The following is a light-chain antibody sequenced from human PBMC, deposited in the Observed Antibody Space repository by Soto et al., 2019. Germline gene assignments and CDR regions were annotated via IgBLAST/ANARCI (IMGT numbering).Light chain of an antibody. Sequence: DIQMTQSPSTLSASVGDRVTITCRASQSISSWLAWYQQKPGKAPKLLIYKASSLESGVPSRFSGSGSGTEFPLTISSLQPYEFATYYCQQYNSYSRTFGQGTKVEIK. CDR1: QSISSW. J-gene: IGKJ1*01. CDR3: QQYNSYSRT. V-gene: IGKV1-5*03. CDR2: KAS.